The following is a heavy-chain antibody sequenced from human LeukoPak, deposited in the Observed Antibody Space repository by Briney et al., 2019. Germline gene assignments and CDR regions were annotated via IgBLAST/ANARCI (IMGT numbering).Heavy chain of an antibody. D-gene: IGHD1-26*01. V-gene: IGHV1-2*02. CDR1: GYTFTGYW. CDR2: INPNSGGT. Sequence: ASVKVSCKAFGYTFTGYWMHWVRQAPGQGLEWMGWINPNSGGTNYAQKFQGRVTMTRDTSISTAYMELSRLRSDDTAVYYCARGMEPYYYMDVWGKGTTVTVSS. CDR3: ARGMEPYYYMDV. J-gene: IGHJ6*03.